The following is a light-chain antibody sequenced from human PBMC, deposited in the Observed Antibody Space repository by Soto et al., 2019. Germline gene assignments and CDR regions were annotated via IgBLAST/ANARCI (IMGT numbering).Light chain of an antibody. V-gene: IGLV2-14*01. J-gene: IGLJ2*01. CDR2: EVS. Sequence: QSALTQPASVSGSPGQSITISCTGTSSDVGNYDYVSWYQQYPGKAPKLMIYEVSNRPSGVSNRFSGSKSGNTASLTISGLQAEDEADYFCSSYTTTATVLFGGGTKVTAL. CDR3: SSYTTTATVL. CDR1: SSDVGNYDY.